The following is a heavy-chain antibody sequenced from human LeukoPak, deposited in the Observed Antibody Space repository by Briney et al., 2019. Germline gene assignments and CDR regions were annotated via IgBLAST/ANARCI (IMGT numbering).Heavy chain of an antibody. CDR1: GGTFSSYA. Sequence: GASVKVSCKASGGTFSSYAISWVRQAPGQGLEWMGGIIPIFGTANYAQKFQGRVTITADESTSTAYMELSSLRSEDTAVYYCASPVKERGRRTNKYSSSWYPFYYVDVWGKGTTVTVSS. CDR3: ASPVKERGRRTNKYSSSWYPFYYVDV. V-gene: IGHV1-69*13. CDR2: IIPIFGTA. D-gene: IGHD6-13*01. J-gene: IGHJ6*03.